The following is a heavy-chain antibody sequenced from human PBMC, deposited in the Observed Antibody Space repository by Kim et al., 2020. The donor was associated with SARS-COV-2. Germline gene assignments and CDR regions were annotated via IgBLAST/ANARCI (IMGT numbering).Heavy chain of an antibody. CDR3: TRALLPPGYCSGGSCYRDY. CDR1: GFTFGDYA. CDR2: IRSKAYGGTT. V-gene: IGHV3-49*03. Sequence: GGSLRLSCTASGFTFGDYAMSWFRQAPGKGLEWVGFIRSKAYGGTTEYAASVKGRFTISRDDSKSIAYLQMNSLKTEDTAVYYCTRALLPPGYCSGGSCYRDYWGQGTLVTVSS. J-gene: IGHJ4*02. D-gene: IGHD2-15*01.